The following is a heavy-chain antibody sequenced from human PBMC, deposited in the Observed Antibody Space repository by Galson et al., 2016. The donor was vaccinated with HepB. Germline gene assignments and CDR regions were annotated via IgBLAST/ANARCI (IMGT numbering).Heavy chain of an antibody. CDR1: GFTFSRYG. D-gene: IGHD6-13*01. CDR3: AREAGIAAAATYDY. CDR2: IWSDGSNK. J-gene: IGHJ4*02. Sequence: SLRLSCAASGFTFSRYGMHWVRQAPGKGLEWVALIWSDGSNKYYADSVKGRSTISRDNSKNTAYLQMNSLRAEDRAVYYCAREAGIAAAATYDYWGQGTLATLSS. V-gene: IGHV3-33*01.